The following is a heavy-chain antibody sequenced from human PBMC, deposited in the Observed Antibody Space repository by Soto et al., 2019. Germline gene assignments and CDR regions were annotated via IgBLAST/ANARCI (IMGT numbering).Heavy chain of an antibody. CDR3: ARVPGFWSGYYDYYYYGMDV. CDR1: GYTFTSSG. V-gene: IGHV1-18*01. CDR2: ISAHTGSS. D-gene: IGHD3-3*01. Sequence: GASVKVSCKASGYTFTSSGMSWVRQAPGQGLEWMGWISAHTGSSEYAQRFQGRVTMTRDTSISTAYMELSRLRSDDTAVYYCARVPGFWSGYYDYYYYGMDVWGQGTTVTVSS. J-gene: IGHJ6*02.